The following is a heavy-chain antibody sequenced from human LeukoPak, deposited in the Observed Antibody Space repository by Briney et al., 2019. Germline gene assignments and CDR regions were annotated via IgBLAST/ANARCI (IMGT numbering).Heavy chain of an antibody. Sequence: GGSLRLSCTVSGFTVSSNSMTWVRQAPGKGLEWVATINKEDGSQRYYVDSVKGRFTISRDNAKNAMYLQMNSLRVEDTAVYYCARDRMWGVGSEDYWGQGTLVTVSS. CDR2: INKEDGSQR. CDR3: ARDRMWGVGSEDY. CDR1: GFTVSSNS. D-gene: IGHD3-10*01. V-gene: IGHV3-7*01. J-gene: IGHJ4*02.